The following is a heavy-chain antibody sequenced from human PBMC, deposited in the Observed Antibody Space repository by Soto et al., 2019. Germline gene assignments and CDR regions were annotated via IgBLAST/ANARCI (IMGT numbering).Heavy chain of an antibody. CDR2: IYYTGRT. CDR1: GGSISSNSYY. D-gene: IGHD3-3*01. Sequence: NPSETLSLTCTVSGGSISSNSYYWGWIRQPPGKGLEWIGSIYYTGRTYYNPSLKSRVTISVDTSKNQFSLRLSSVTAADTAMYFCARQWPFGVVIILNWFDPWGQGTLVTVSS. J-gene: IGHJ5*02. V-gene: IGHV4-39*01. CDR3: ARQWPFGVVIILNWFDP.